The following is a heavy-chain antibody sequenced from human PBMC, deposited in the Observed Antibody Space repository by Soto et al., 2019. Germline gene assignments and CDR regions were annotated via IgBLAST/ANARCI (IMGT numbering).Heavy chain of an antibody. V-gene: IGHV5-10-1*04. D-gene: IGHD2-8*01. Sequence: GESLKISCKGSGYSFTTYWISWVRQMPGKGLEWMGRIDPSDSYTNYNPSFQGRVTISADKSISTAYLQWSSLKASDTAMYYCARPPAYCTNGVCYKADYGMDVWGQGTTVTVSS. CDR2: IDPSDSYT. CDR3: ARPPAYCTNGVCYKADYGMDV. CDR1: GYSFTTYW. J-gene: IGHJ6*02.